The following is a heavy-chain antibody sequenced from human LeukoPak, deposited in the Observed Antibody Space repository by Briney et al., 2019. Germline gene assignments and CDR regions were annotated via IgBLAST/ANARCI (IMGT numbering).Heavy chain of an antibody. CDR1: GDSFISYY. CDR3: ARGEELNWFDP. D-gene: IGHD1-7*01. J-gene: IGHJ5*02. V-gene: IGHV4-59*01. CDR2: IYYSGSA. Sequence: PSETLSLTCTVSGDSFISYYWSWIRQPPGKGLEWIGYIYYSGSANYNPSLKSRVTISVDTSKNQFSLKLSSVTAADTAVYYCARGEELNWFDPWGQGTLVTVSS.